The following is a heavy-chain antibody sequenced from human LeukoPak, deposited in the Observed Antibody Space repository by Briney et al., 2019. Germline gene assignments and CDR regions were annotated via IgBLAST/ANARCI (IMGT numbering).Heavy chain of an antibody. V-gene: IGHV3-21*06. J-gene: IGHJ3*02. Sequence: PGGSLRLSCAASGFTFSSYSMNWVRQAPGKGLEWVSSISSSSSHIYYADSLKGQFTISRDNAKNSLYVEMNSLRAEDTAVYYCARSLVGGAFDIWGQGTVFTVSS. CDR2: ISSSSSHI. CDR3: ARSLVGGAFDI. D-gene: IGHD2-15*01. CDR1: GFTFSSYS.